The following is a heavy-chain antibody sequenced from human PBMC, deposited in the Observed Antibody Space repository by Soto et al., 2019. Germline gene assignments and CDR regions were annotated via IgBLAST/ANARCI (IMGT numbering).Heavy chain of an antibody. Sequence: GGSLRLSCAASGFTFNTYAMHWVRKAPGKGLEWVAVISYDGGGNKYYGDSVKGRFTISRDNSKNTLYLQMNRLRAEDTAVYYCARDTALAGSRNIDYWGQGTLVTVSS. CDR2: ISYDGGGNK. V-gene: IGHV3-30-3*01. CDR3: ARDTALAGSRNIDY. J-gene: IGHJ4*02. D-gene: IGHD6-19*01. CDR1: GFTFNTYA.